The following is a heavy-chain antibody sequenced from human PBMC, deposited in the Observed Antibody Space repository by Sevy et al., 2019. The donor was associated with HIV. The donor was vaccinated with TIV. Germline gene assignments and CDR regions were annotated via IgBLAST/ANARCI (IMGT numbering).Heavy chain of an antibody. D-gene: IGHD1-26*01. Sequence: SQNLSLTCVISGDSVSSNTIAWNWIRQSPSRGLEWLGRTFYRSKWYNDYAVSVKSRIVVNPDTSKNQFSLHLSSVTPEDTAVYFCAGGESGTFYYGLDVWGQGTTVTVSS. J-gene: IGHJ6*02. CDR2: TFYRSKWYN. CDR3: AGGESGTFYYGLDV. V-gene: IGHV6-1*01. CDR1: GDSVSSNTIA.